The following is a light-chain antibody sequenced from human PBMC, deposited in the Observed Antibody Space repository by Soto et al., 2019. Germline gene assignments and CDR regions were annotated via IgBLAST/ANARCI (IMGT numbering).Light chain of an antibody. V-gene: IGKV1-39*01. Sequence: DIQMTQSPSSLSASVGDRVTITCRASQSISSYLNWYQQKPGKAPKLLIYAASSLQSGVPSRFSGSGSGTVYTPTNTSPHPKYFAINYYKQNDIPPSTSGPGTKVDIK. J-gene: IGKJ3*01. CDR1: QSISSY. CDR3: KQNDIPPST. CDR2: AAS.